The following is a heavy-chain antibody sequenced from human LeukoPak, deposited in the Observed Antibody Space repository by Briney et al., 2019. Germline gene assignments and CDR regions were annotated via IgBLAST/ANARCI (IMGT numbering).Heavy chain of an antibody. CDR1: GFTFSSSA. CDR2: ISGSGGST. V-gene: IGHV3-23*01. J-gene: IGHJ4*02. Sequence: PGGSLRLSCAASGFTFSSSAMSWVRQAPGKGLEWVSAISGSGGSTYYADSVKGRFTISRDNSKNILYLQMSSLRAEDTAVYYCARQPQYYYDSSAYWNYWGQGTLVTVSS. D-gene: IGHD3-22*01. CDR3: ARQPQYYYDSSAYWNY.